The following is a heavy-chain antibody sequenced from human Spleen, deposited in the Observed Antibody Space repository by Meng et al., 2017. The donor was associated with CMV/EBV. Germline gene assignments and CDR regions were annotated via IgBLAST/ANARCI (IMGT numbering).Heavy chain of an antibody. V-gene: IGHV1-46*01. CDR2: INPGGGAT. Sequence: ASVKVSCKASGYTFTSHYIHWVRQAPGQGLEWMGIINPGGGATTYAQKFQGRVTITTDESTSTAYMELSSLRSEDTAVYYCARVRGYKAAAGTGGFDYWGQGTLVTVSS. D-gene: IGHD6-13*01. CDR1: GYTFTSHY. J-gene: IGHJ4*02. CDR3: ARVRGYKAAAGTGGFDY.